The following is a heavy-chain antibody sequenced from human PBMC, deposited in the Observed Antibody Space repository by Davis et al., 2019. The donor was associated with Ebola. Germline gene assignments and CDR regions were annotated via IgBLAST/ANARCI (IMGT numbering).Heavy chain of an antibody. CDR2: VNLSGGST. D-gene: IGHD3-10*01. Sequence: AASVKVSCKAFGYTFTSYYIHWVRQAPGQGLEWMGIVNLSGGSTTYAQNVQGRVTMTRDTSTSTVYMELSSLRSEDTAVYYCASGTYYGSGSYIDYWGQGTLVTVSS. CDR3: ASGTYYGSGSYIDY. CDR1: GYTFTSYY. V-gene: IGHV1-46*01. J-gene: IGHJ4*02.